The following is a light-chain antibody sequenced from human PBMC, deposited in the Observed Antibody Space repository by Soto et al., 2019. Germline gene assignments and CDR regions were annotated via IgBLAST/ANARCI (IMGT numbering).Light chain of an antibody. V-gene: IGKV3-11*01. CDR2: DAS. CDR3: QHRTNWPRT. CDR1: QSVGTF. J-gene: IGKJ2*01. Sequence: EIVLTQSPATLSLSPGERATLSCRASQSVGTFLAWYQQKPGQATMLIIYDASIRATGIPARFSGTGSGTDFALTISSVEPEAFAVYYCQHRTNWPRTFGQGTKLDIK.